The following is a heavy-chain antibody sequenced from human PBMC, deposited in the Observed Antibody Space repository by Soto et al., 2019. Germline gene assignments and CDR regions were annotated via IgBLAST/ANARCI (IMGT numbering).Heavy chain of an antibody. V-gene: IGHV3-48*02. Sequence: GGSLRLSCAASGFTFSSYSMNWVRQAPGKGLEWVSYISSSSSTIYYADSVKGRFTISRDNAKNSLYLQMNSLRDEDTAVYYCARESITIFGVVICAFDIWDQGTMVTVSS. CDR1: GFTFSSYS. J-gene: IGHJ3*02. D-gene: IGHD3-3*01. CDR3: ARESITIFGVVICAFDI. CDR2: ISSSSSTI.